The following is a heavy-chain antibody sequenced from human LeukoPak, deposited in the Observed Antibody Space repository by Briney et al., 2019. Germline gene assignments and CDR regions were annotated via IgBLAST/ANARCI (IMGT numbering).Heavy chain of an antibody. V-gene: IGHV3-23*01. CDR1: GFTFSSYA. CDR3: AKNGYCSSTSCYVDNNWFDP. J-gene: IGHJ5*02. Sequence: GGSLRLSCAASGFTFSSYAMSWVRQAPGKGLEWVSAISGSGGSTYYADSVKGRFTISRDNSKNTLYLQTNSLRAEDTAVYYCAKNGYCSSTSCYVDNNWFDPWGQGTLVTVSS. CDR2: ISGSGGST. D-gene: IGHD2-2*01.